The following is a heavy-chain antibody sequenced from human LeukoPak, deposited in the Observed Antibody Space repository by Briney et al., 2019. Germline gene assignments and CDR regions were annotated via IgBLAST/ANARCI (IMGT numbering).Heavy chain of an antibody. J-gene: IGHJ6*02. CDR1: GFTFSSYA. Sequence: PGGSLRLSCAASGFTFSSYAMHWVRQAPGKGLEWVAVISYDGSNKYYADSVKGRFTISRDNSKNTLYLQMNSLRAEDTAVYYCASSQAGTAAGIVYGMDVWGQGTTVTVSS. CDR3: ASSQAGTAAGIVYGMDV. D-gene: IGHD6-13*01. CDR2: ISYDGSNK. V-gene: IGHV3-30-3*01.